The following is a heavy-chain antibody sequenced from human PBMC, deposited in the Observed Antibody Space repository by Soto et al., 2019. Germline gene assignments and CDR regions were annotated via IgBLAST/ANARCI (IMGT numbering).Heavy chain of an antibody. V-gene: IGHV1-2*04. CDR3: ARVWGVTSPGYSSSWYEVNYYFDY. Sequence: ASVKVSCKASGYTFTGYYMHWVRQAPGQGLEWMGWINPNSGGTNYAQKFQGWVTMTRDTSISTAYMELSRLRSDDTAVYYCARVWGVTSPGYSSSWYEVNYYFDYWGQGTLVTVSS. CDR2: INPNSGGT. D-gene: IGHD6-13*01. CDR1: GYTFTGYY. J-gene: IGHJ4*02.